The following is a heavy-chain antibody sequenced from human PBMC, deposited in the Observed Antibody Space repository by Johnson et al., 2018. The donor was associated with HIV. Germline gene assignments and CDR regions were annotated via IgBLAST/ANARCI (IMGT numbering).Heavy chain of an antibody. D-gene: IGHD6-13*01. Sequence: EVQLVESGGGVVQPGRSLRLSCAASGFIFSKTWMHWVRQAPGKGLEWVSVIYSGGSTYYADSVKGRFTISRDNSKNTLYLQMNSLRAEDTAVYYCARDRTHTHRIAAAGTIEEVGDIWGQGTMVIVSS. CDR3: ARDRTHTHRIAAAGTIEEVGDI. J-gene: IGHJ3*02. CDR2: IYSGGST. CDR1: GFIFSKTW. V-gene: IGHV3-66*01.